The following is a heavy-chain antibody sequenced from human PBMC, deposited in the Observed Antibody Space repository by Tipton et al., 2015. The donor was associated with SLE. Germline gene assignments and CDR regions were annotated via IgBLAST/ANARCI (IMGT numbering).Heavy chain of an antibody. CDR2: ITNNGNT. V-gene: IGHV4-39*01. CDR3: ARHDTNYGRNWFDP. D-gene: IGHD2-8*01. J-gene: IGHJ5*02. Sequence: TLSLICTVSGVSISGSSYYWDWIRQPPGKGPEWIGRITNNGNTYYIPSLQSRVTMSVDTSKNHFSLKLSSVTAADTAVYYCARHDTNYGRNWFDPWGQGTLVTVSS. CDR1: GVSISGSSYY.